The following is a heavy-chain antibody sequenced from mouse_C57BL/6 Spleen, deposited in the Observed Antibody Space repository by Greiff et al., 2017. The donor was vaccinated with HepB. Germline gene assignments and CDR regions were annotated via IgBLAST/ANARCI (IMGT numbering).Heavy chain of an antibody. CDR2: INPSNGGT. J-gene: IGHJ3*01. D-gene: IGHD2-3*01. Sequence: VQLQEPGTELVKPGASVKLSCKASGYTFTSYWMHWVKQRPGQGLEWIGNINPSNGGTKYNEKFKSKATLTVDKSSSTAYMQLSSLTSEDSAVYDCARDGIYDGYPWFAYWGQGTLVTVAA. CDR3: ARDGIYDGYPWFAY. CDR1: GYTFTSYW. V-gene: IGHV1-53*01.